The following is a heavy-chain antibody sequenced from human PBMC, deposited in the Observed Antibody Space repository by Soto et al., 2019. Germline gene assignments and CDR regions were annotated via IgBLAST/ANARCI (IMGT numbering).Heavy chain of an antibody. CDR3: ARGVNYYDSSGSSWFDP. D-gene: IGHD3-22*01. CDR1: GGSMSPYY. V-gene: IGHV4-59*12. J-gene: IGHJ5*02. Sequence: SETLSLTCTVSGGSMSPYYWSWIRQAPGVGLEWIAYVYYSGYTHYNPSLKSRVTISVDTSKNQFSLKLNSVTAADTAVYYCARGVNYYDSSGSSWFDPWGQGALVTVSS. CDR2: VYYSGYT.